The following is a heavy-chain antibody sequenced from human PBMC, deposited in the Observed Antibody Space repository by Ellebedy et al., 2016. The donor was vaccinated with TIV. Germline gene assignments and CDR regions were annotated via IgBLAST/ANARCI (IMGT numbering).Heavy chain of an antibody. CDR1: GYTFTYRY. CDR3: ASPEVLGAFDI. V-gene: IGHV1-45*02. D-gene: IGHD1-1*01. J-gene: IGHJ3*02. Sequence: AASVKVSCKTSGYTFTYRYLHWVRQAPGQALEWMGWITPFNDNTNYAQKFQDRVTITRDRSLGTVYMELSSLRSDDTAIYYCASPEVLGAFDIWGQGTMVTVSS. CDR2: ITPFNDNT.